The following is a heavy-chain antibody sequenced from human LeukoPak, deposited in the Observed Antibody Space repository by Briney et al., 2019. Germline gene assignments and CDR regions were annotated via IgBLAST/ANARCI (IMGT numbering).Heavy chain of an antibody. V-gene: IGHV3-13*01. CDR3: ARGGFYDGSGSYFDY. CDR1: GFTFSSYD. Sequence: AGGSLRLSCAAPGFTFSSYDMHWVRKATGKGLEWVSAIGTAGDTYYPGSVEGRFTISRENAKNSLYLQMNSLRAGDTAVYYCARGGFYDGSGSYFDYWGQGTLVTVSS. J-gene: IGHJ4*02. D-gene: IGHD3-10*01. CDR2: IGTAGDT.